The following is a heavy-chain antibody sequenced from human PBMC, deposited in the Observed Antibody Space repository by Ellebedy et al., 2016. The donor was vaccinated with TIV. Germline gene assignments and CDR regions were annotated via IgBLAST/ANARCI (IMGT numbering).Heavy chain of an antibody. CDR1: GFTFSSYA. V-gene: IGHV3-23*01. J-gene: IGHJ6*02. D-gene: IGHD3-10*01. CDR3: AKTTMVRGVPSPPYYGMDV. CDR2: ISGSGGST. Sequence: GGSLRLXXAASGFTFSSYAMSWVRQAPGKGLEWVSAISGSGGSTYYADSVKGRFTISRDNSKNTLYLQMNSLRAEDTAVYYCAKTTMVRGVPSPPYYGMDVWGQGTTVTVSS.